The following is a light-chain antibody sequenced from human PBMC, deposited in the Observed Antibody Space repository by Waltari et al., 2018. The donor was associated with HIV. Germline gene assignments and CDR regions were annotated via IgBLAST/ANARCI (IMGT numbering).Light chain of an antibody. CDR3: QQSYTSLIT. CDR2: TAS. CDR1: QSITTH. J-gene: IGKJ5*01. Sequence: DIQMTQSPSSLSASVVDRVTITCRASQSITTHLNWYQQKSGKAPKLLIYTASNLQSGVPSRFTGGGSGTNFTLTISSLQPEDFATYYCQQSYTSLITFGHGTRLEIK. V-gene: IGKV1-39*01.